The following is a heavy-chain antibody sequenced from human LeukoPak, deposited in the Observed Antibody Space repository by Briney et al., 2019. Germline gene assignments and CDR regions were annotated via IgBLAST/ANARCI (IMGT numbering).Heavy chain of an antibody. V-gene: IGHV4-59*01. D-gene: IGHD3-22*01. CDR2: IYYSGSI. CDR1: GASISSYY. Sequence: PSETLSLTCTVSGASISSYYWSWIRQPPGKGLEWIGDIYYSGSIKYNPSLKSRVTMSVDTSKNQFSLKLSSVTAADTAIYYCARENPSGYYNRPIDYWGQGTLVTVSS. CDR3: ARENPSGYYNRPIDY. J-gene: IGHJ4*02.